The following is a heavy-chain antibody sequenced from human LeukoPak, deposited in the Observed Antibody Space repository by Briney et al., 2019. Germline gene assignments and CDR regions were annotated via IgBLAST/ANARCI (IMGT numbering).Heavy chain of an antibody. J-gene: IGHJ4*02. CDR3: ARTMVRGVLYYFDY. CDR1: GYTFTSYG. D-gene: IGHD3-10*01. CDR2: ISAYNGNT. Sequence: ASVKVSCKAYGYTFTSYGISWVRQAPGQGLEWMGWISAYNGNTNYAQKLQGRVTMTTDTSTSTAYMELRSLRSDDTAVYSCARTMVRGVLYYFDYWGQGTLVTVSS. V-gene: IGHV1-18*01.